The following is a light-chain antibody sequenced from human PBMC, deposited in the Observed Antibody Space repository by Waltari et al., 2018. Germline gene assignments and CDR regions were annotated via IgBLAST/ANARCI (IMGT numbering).Light chain of an antibody. J-gene: IGLJ1*01. V-gene: IGLV1-40*01. CDR3: QSYDSSLSRYV. CDR1: SSNIGANSD. CDR2: GNS. Sequence: QSVLTQPPSVSGAPGQRVTISCTGSSSNIGANSDVPWYQQVPGTAPKLLIYGNSNRPAGVPDRFSASKSGTSASLAITGLQADDEADYYCQSYDSSLSRYVFGSGTEVTVL.